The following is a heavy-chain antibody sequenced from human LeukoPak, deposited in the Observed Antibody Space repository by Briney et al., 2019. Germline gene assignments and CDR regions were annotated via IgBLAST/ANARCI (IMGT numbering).Heavy chain of an antibody. CDR2: IKTKTVGGTT. V-gene: IGHV3-15*01. CDR1: GFTFSRYW. CDR3: TTDPMVRGVIYF. J-gene: IGHJ4*02. D-gene: IGHD3-10*01. Sequence: GRSLSLSCAASGFTFSRYWITWVRQAPGNGLEWFGRIKTKTVGGTTDYAAPVKGGFPISRDDPKNSPYLHLNLLKTQTPHSFYCTTDPMVRGVIYFWGQGTLVTVFS.